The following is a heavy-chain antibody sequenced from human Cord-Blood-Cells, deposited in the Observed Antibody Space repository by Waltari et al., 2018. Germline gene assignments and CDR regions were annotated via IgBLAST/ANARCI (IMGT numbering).Heavy chain of an antibody. J-gene: IGHJ3*02. D-gene: IGHD3-10*01. CDR1: GFSLSNARMG. Sequence: QATLKESGPVLVKPTETLTLTCTVSGFSLSNARMGVSWIRQPPGKALEWLAHIFSNDEKSYSTSLKIRLTISKDTSKSQVVRTMTNMDSVDTATYYCARMSTFRGDAFDIWGQGTIVTVSS. CDR2: IFSNDEK. CDR3: ARMSTFRGDAFDI. V-gene: IGHV2-26*01.